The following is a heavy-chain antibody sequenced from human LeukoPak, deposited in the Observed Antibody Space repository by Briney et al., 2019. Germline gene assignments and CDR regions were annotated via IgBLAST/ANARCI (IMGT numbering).Heavy chain of an antibody. CDR1: GFTFSSYG. Sequence: GGSLRLSCAASGFTFSSYGMHWVRQAPGKGLEWVAFIRYDGSNKYYADSVKGRFTISRDNSKNTLYLQMNSLRAEDTAVYYCARDGAGIVGATVWYYYYMDVWGKGTTVTVSS. J-gene: IGHJ6*03. CDR2: IRYDGSNK. CDR3: ARDGAGIVGATVWYYYYMDV. D-gene: IGHD1-26*01. V-gene: IGHV3-30*02.